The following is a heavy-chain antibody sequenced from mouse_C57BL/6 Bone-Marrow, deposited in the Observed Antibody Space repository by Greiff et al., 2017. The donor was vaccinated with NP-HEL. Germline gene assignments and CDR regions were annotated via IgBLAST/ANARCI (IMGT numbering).Heavy chain of an antibody. CDR3: ARQDCYHDWYFDV. CDR2: ISSGGSYT. Sequence: DVMLVESGGDLVKPGGSLKLSCAASGFTFSSYGMSWVRQTPDKRLEWVATISSGGSYTYYPDSVKGRFTISRDNAKNTLYLQMSSLKSEDTAMYYCARQDCYHDWYFDVGGTGTTVTVSS. J-gene: IGHJ1*03. CDR1: GFTFSSYG. V-gene: IGHV5-6*02. D-gene: IGHD2-3*01.